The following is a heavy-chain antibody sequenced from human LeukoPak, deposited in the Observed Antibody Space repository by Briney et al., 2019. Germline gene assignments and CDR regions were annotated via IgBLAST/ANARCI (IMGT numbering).Heavy chain of an antibody. CDR3: ARHLGITFGGVIVEDNWFDP. V-gene: IGHV4-38-2*01. D-gene: IGHD3-16*02. Sequence: SETLSLTCAVSGYSISSGYYWGWIRQPPGKGLEWIGSIYHSGSTYYNPSLKSRVTISVDTSKNQFSLKLSSVTAADTAVYYCARHLGITFGGVIVEDNWFDPWGQGTLVTVSS. CDR2: IYHSGST. CDR1: GYSISSGYY. J-gene: IGHJ5*02.